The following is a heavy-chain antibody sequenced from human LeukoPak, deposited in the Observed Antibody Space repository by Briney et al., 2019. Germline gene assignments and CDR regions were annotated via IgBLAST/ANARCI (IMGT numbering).Heavy chain of an antibody. D-gene: IGHD6-13*01. V-gene: IGHV1-69*05. CDR3: ARESTQGGAAAGPKFNWFDP. CDR1: GGTFSSYA. CDR2: TIPIFGTA. J-gene: IGHJ5*02. Sequence: GSSVKVSCKASGGTFSSYAISWVRQAPGQGLEWMGGTIPIFGTANYAQKFQGRVTITTVESTSTAYMELSSLRSEDTAAYYCARESTQGGAAAGPKFNWFDPWGQGTLVTVSS.